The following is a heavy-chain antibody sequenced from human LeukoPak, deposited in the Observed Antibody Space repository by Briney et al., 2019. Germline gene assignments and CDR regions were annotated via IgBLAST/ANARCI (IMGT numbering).Heavy chain of an antibody. Sequence: ASVKLSCYASGYTFTSYGISWVRQAPGQGHERMGWISTYSGNTNYAQKLQGRVTMTTDTSTSTAYMELRSLRSDDTAVYYCARDSGSGYLEVWGQGTLVTVSS. J-gene: IGHJ4*02. V-gene: IGHV1-18*01. CDR2: ISTYSGNT. CDR3: ARDSGSGYLEV. CDR1: GYTFTSYG. D-gene: IGHD3-3*01.